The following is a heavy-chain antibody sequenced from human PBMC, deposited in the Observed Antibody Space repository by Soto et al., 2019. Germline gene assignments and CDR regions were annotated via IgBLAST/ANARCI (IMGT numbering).Heavy chain of an antibody. J-gene: IGHJ6*03. CDR1: GYSFTSYW. CDR3: ARVVATTYYYYYMDV. D-gene: IGHD5-12*01. V-gene: IGHV5-51*01. CDR2: IYPGDSDT. Sequence: GESLKISCKGSGYSFTSYWIGWVRQMPGKGLEWMGIIYPGDSDTRYSPSFQGQVTISADKSISTAYLQWSSLKASDTAMYYCARVVATTYYYYYMDVWGKGTTVTVSS.